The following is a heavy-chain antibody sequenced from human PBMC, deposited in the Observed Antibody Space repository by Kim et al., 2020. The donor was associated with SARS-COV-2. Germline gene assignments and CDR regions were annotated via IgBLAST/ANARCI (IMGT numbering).Heavy chain of an antibody. V-gene: IGHV3-30*02. D-gene: IGHD1-26*01. J-gene: IGHJ6*02. CDR3: AKEDGSYYYYYYGMDV. Sequence: ALKGRFTISRDNSKNTLYLQMNGLRAEDTAVYYCAKEDGSYYYYYYGMDVWGQGTTVTVSS.